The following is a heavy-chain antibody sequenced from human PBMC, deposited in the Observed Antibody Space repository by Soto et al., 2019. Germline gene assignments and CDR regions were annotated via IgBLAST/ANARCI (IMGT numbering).Heavy chain of an antibody. Sequence: SQTLSLTCVISGDNVSTNSAAWNWIRQSPSRGLEWLGRTYYRSKWYTDHAESVKSRIIINPDTSKNQFSLQLNSVTPEDTAVYFCARDPDSTSWYGIDYWGQGTLVTV. D-gene: IGHD6-13*01. CDR3: ARDPDSTSWYGIDY. V-gene: IGHV6-1*01. CDR2: TYYRSKWYT. J-gene: IGHJ4*02. CDR1: GDNVSTNSAA.